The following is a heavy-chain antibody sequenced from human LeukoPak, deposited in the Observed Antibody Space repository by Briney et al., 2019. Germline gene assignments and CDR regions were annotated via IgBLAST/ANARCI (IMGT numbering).Heavy chain of an antibody. CDR2: IYYSGST. CDR3: ARHEDSSSWYRDAIVS. Sequence: SETLPLPCTVSGGSISSRSYFWGGIRQPPGKGVEGFGSIYYSGSTYYNPPLKSRVTISVDTSQSQYSLKLSSVIAADTAVYYCARHEDSSSWYRDAIVSWGQRTKVTDPS. D-gene: IGHD6-13*01. CDR1: GGSISSRSYF. V-gene: IGHV4-39*01. J-gene: IGHJ3*02.